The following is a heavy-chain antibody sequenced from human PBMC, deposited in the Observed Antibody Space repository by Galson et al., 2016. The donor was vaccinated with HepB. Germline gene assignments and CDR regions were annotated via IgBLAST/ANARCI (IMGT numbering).Heavy chain of an antibody. CDR3: ARADLGYGRDYFDT. CDR1: RYTFSTYA. Sequence: SVKVSCKASRYTFSTYALHWVRQAPGQRLEWMGWINVGNGNTKSSQRFQDRVTITRDTSATTAYMELNNLKSEDTAVYYCARADLGYGRDYFDTWGQGTLVTVSS. CDR2: INVGNGNT. J-gene: IGHJ5*02. D-gene: IGHD5-12*01. V-gene: IGHV1-3*01.